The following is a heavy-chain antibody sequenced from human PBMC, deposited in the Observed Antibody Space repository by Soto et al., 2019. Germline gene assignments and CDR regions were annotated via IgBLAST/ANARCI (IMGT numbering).Heavy chain of an antibody. CDR1: GGTFSSYT. V-gene: IGHV1-69*02. D-gene: IGHD3-9*01. CDR3: ARVPSESDDILTGYSRVY. CDR2: IIPILGIA. Sequence: ASVKVSCKASGGTFSSYTISWMRQAPGQGLEWIGRIIPILGIANYAQKFQGRVTITADKSTSTAYMELSSLRSEDTAVYYCARVPSESDDILTGYSRVYWGQGTLVTVSS. J-gene: IGHJ4*02.